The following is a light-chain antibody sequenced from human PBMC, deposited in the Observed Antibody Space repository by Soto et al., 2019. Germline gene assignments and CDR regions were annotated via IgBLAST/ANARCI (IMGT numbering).Light chain of an antibody. CDR3: LQYNDWPRYT. CDR2: AAS. Sequence: EIVMTQSPATLPVSPGERVTLSCRASQSVGTNLAWYQQTPGQAPRLLIYAASTRATKIPARFGGSGSGTDFTITISSLQSEDFAVYFCLQYNDWPRYTFGQGTKLEIK. CDR1: QSVGTN. J-gene: IGKJ2*01. V-gene: IGKV3-15*01.